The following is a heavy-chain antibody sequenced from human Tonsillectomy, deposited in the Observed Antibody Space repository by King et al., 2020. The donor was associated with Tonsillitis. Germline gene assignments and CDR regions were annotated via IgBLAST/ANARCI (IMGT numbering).Heavy chain of an antibody. V-gene: IGHV3-7*01. CDR2: IKPDGNEK. D-gene: IGHD1-1*01. Sequence: VQLVESGGDLVQPGGSLRLSCTTSGFAFSSYNMHWVRQAPGKGLEWVATIKPDGNEKNYVGSGRGRFTIPRDNAKNSVYLQMNSLRDEDTAVYYCVGNWNWGQGTLVTVSS. CDR3: VGNWN. CDR1: GFAFSSYN. J-gene: IGHJ4*02.